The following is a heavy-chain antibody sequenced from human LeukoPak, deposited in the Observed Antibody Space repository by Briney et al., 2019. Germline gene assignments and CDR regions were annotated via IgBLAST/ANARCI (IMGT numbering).Heavy chain of an antibody. V-gene: IGHV3-20*04. CDR3: ARDPYYYDSSPKDIDY. Sequence: GGSLRLSCAASGFTFDDYGMSCVRQAPGKGLEWVSGINWNGGSTGYADSVKGRFTISRDNAKNSLYLQMNSLRAEDTALYYCARDPYYYDSSPKDIDYWGQGTLVTVSS. D-gene: IGHD3-22*01. CDR2: INWNGGST. CDR1: GFTFDDYG. J-gene: IGHJ4*02.